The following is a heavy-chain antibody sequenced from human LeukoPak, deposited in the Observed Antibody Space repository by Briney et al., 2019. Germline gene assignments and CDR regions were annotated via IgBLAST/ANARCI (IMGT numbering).Heavy chain of an antibody. Sequence: PGGTLRLSCAASGLTFSSYGMSWVRQARGKGLEWVSAISGSGGSTYYADSVKGRFTISRDNSKNTLYLQMNSLRAEDTAVYYCAKETYSSIVVVPAASESYFDYWGQGTLVTVSS. V-gene: IGHV3-23*01. J-gene: IGHJ4*02. CDR1: GLTFSSYG. CDR3: AKETYSSIVVVPAASESYFDY. CDR2: ISGSGGST. D-gene: IGHD2-2*01.